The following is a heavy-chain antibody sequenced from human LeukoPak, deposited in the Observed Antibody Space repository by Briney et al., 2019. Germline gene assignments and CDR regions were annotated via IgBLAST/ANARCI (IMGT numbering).Heavy chain of an antibody. V-gene: IGHV1-46*01. CDR3: ARDEGGGNSFYY. CDR2: INPSGGST. CDR1: GYTFTSYY. Sequence: ASVKVSCKASGYTFTSYYMHWVRQAPGQGLEWMGIINPSGGSTSYAQKFQGRVTMTRDTSTSTVYMELSSLRSEDTVVYYCARDEGGGNSFYYWGQGTLVTVSS. D-gene: IGHD4-23*01. J-gene: IGHJ4*02.